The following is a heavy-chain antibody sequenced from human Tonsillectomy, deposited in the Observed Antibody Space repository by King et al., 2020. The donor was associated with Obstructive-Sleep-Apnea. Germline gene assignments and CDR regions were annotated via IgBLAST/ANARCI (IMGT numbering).Heavy chain of an antibody. V-gene: IGHV3-30*04. CDR1: GFTFSSYA. J-gene: IGHJ4*02. Sequence: VQLVESGGGVVQPGRSLRLSCAASGFTFSSYAMHWVRQAPGRGLEWVGVISYDGSNKYFADSVKGRFTIPRDNSKNTLYLKMNSLRVEDMAVYYCARGLWFGESNYFDFWGQGTLLTVSS. CDR3: ARGLWFGESNYFDF. CDR2: ISYDGSNK. D-gene: IGHD3-10*01.